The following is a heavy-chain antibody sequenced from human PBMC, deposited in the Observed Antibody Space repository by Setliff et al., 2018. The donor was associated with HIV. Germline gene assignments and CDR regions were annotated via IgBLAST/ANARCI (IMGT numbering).Heavy chain of an antibody. CDR2: LNPNSHNT. Sequence: ASVKVSCKPSEYSFTSYDINWVRQATGQGLEWMGWLNPNSHNTGYAKKFQGSVAMTWDTSISTAYIVLSNLKSEDTAVYYCATARRDYYDRGRRSHYYIDVWGKGTTVTVSS. V-gene: IGHV1-8*01. CDR3: ATARRDYYDRGRRSHYYIDV. J-gene: IGHJ6*03. CDR1: EYSFTSYD. D-gene: IGHD3-22*01.